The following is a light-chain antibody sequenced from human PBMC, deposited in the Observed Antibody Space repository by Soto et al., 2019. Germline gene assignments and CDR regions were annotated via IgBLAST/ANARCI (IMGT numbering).Light chain of an antibody. CDR3: QQSYTTPLT. Sequence: DIQMTQSPSSLSASVADRVTITCRASQDIGTDLGWYQQKPGKAPERLIYGASVLQSGVPSRFRGSGSGRDFTLTITSLQPEDSATYYCQQSYTTPLTFGGGTKVDIK. CDR1: QDIGTD. V-gene: IGKV1-39*01. J-gene: IGKJ4*01. CDR2: GAS.